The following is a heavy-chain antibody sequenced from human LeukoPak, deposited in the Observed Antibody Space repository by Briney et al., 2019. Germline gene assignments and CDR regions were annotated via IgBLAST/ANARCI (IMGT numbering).Heavy chain of an antibody. CDR1: GFSFSSFS. Sequence: GGSLRLSCVVSGFSFSSFSMNWVRQAPGKGLEWVSSISSSSSYIYYADSVKGRFTISRDNAKNSLFLQMNTLRAEDTALYYCARVRWHYYYYYMYVWGKGTTVTVSS. J-gene: IGHJ6*03. D-gene: IGHD4-23*01. CDR2: ISSSSSYI. CDR3: ARVRWHYYYYYMYV. V-gene: IGHV3-21*04.